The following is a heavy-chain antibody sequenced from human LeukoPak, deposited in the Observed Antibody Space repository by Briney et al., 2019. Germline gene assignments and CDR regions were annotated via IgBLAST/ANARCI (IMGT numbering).Heavy chain of an antibody. V-gene: IGHV4-59*08. CDR1: GGSISSYY. J-gene: IGHJ4*02. CDR2: IYYSGST. D-gene: IGHD6-6*01. CDR3: ARQGPEYSSPFDY. Sequence: SETLSLTCTVSGGSISSYYWSWIRQPPGKGLEWIGYIYYSGSTNYNPSPKSRVTISVDTSKNQFSLKLSSVTAADTAVYYCARQGPEYSSPFDYWGQGTLVTVSS.